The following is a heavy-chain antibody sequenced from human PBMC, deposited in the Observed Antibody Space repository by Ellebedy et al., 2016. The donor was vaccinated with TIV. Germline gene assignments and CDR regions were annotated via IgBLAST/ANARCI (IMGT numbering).Heavy chain of an antibody. CDR1: GISLRSYA. J-gene: IGHJ4*02. CDR2: IGGTGGTT. D-gene: IGHD1-14*01. CDR3: VRGRSGTYIHHAFDY. Sequence: PGGSLRLSCAASGISLRSYAMSWVRQAPGKGLEWVSTIGGTGGTTYYRESVKGRFTVSRDTSRNTLYLQFNSLRVEDTARHYCVRGRSGTYIHHAFDYWGQGTLVTVSS. V-gene: IGHV3-23*01.